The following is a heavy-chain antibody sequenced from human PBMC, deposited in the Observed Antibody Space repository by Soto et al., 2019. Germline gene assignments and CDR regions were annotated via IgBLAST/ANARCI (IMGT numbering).Heavy chain of an antibody. V-gene: IGHV1-69*12. Sequence: QVQLVQSGAEVKKPGSSVKVSCKASGGTFSSYAISWVRQAPGQGLEWMGGIIPIFGTANYAQKFQGRVTITADESKGSAYMELDSLESEGTAVYYRAREDASRPSWGQGTLVTVSS. CDR3: AREDASRPS. CDR1: GGTFSSYA. CDR2: IIPIFGTA. J-gene: IGHJ5*02. D-gene: IGHD2-2*01.